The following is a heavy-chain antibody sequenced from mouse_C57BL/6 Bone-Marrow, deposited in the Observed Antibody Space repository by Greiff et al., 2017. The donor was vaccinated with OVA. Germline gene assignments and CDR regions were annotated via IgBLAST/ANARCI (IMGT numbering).Heavy chain of an antibody. Sequence: DVHLVESGEGLVKPGGSLKLSCAASGFTFSSYAMSWVRQTPEKRLEWVAYISSGGDYIYYADTVKGRFTISRDNARNTLYLQMSSLKSEDTAMYYCTREDYDEVYAMDYWGQGTSVTVSS. D-gene: IGHD2-4*01. CDR2: ISSGGDYI. CDR3: TREDYDEVYAMDY. CDR1: GFTFSSYA. V-gene: IGHV5-9-1*02. J-gene: IGHJ4*01.